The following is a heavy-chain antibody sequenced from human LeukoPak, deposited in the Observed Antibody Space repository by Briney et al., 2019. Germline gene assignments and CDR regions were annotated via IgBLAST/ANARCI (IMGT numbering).Heavy chain of an antibody. D-gene: IGHD1-26*01. V-gene: IGHV3-48*01. J-gene: IGHJ4*02. CDR1: GFTFSSYS. CDR3: ARDRSGALDY. CDR2: ISSSSSTI. Sequence: GGSLRLSCAASGFTFSSYSMNWVRQAPGKGLEWVSYISSSSSTIYYADSVKGRFTISRDNAKNSLYLQMNSLRAEDTAVYYCARDRSGALDYWGQGTLVTISS.